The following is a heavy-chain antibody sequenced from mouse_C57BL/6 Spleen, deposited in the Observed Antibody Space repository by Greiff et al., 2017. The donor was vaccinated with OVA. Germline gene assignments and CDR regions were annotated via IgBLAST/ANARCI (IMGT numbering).Heavy chain of an antibody. CDR3: ARSILGLVDY. CDR1: GYTFTDYN. CDR2: INPNNGGT. Sequence: EVQLQQSGPELVKPGASVKIPCKASGYTFTDYNMDWVKQSHGKSLEWIGDINPNNGGTIYNQKFKGKATLTVDKSSSTAYMELRSLISEDTAVYYCARSILGLVDYWGQGTTLTVSS. J-gene: IGHJ2*01. D-gene: IGHD4-1*01. V-gene: IGHV1-18*01.